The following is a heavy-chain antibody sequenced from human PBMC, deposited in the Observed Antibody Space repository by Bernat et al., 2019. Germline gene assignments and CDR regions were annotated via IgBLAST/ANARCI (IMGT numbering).Heavy chain of an antibody. CDR3: TRSGAIAEQTFDY. J-gene: IGHJ4*02. D-gene: IGHD6-13*01. CDR1: GLTFSDST. V-gene: IGHV3-73*01. Sequence: EVQLAESGGGLVQPGGSLKLSCAASGLTFSDSTMQWVRQASGKGLEWVGRVRTKANGFATSYAASVKVRFTISRDDSKNTAYLQMNSLKIEDTAVYYCTRSGAIAEQTFDYWGQGTLVTVSS. CDR2: VRTKANGFAT.